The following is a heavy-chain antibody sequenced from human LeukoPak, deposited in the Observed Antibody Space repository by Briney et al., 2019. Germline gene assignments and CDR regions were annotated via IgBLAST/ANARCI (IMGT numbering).Heavy chain of an antibody. J-gene: IGHJ4*02. Sequence: SETLSLTCTVSGGSISSYYWSWIRQPAGKGLEWIGRIYTSGSTNYNPSLKSRVTMSVDTSKNQFSLKLSSVTAADTAVYYCASCPSYCCGDCCFDYWGQGTLVTVSS. V-gene: IGHV4-4*07. CDR3: ASCPSYCCGDCCFDY. CDR1: GGSISSYY. D-gene: IGHD2-21*02. CDR2: IYTSGST.